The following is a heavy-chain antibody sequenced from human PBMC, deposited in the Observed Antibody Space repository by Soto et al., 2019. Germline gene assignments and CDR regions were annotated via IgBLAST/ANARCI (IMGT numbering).Heavy chain of an antibody. CDR2: IYHTGNY. Sequence: QVQLRESGPGLVKPSGTLALTCAVSSGSISSSNWWSWVRQSPGKGLEWIGEIYHTGNYNYNTSLKSRLTISIDKSKNQFSLRLTSVTAADTAVYYCAREDEAWGDIPGGGMDVWGQGTAVTVSS. J-gene: IGHJ6*02. CDR3: AREDEAWGDIPGGGMDV. CDR1: SGSISSSNW. D-gene: IGHD2-21*02. V-gene: IGHV4-4*02.